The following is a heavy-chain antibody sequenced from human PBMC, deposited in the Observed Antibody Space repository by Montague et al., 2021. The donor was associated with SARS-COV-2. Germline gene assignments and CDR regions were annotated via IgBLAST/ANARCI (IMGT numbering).Heavy chain of an antibody. Sequence: VKPTQTLTLTCTFSGFSLSTSGMCMTWIRQPPGKALEWVSYISSSGSTIYYADSVKGRFTISRDNSKSTLFLQMNSLRAEDTAVYYCAKDIHIVVVTGMDVWGQGTTVTVSS. CDR3: AKDIHIVVVTGMDV. J-gene: IGHJ6*02. CDR1: GFSLSTSGMC. CDR2: ISSSGSTI. V-gene: IGHV3-11*04. D-gene: IGHD2-21*02.